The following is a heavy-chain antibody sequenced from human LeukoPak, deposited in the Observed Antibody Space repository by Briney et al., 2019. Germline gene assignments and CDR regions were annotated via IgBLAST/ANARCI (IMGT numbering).Heavy chain of an antibody. CDR3: ARGDGDYRYYYYMDV. CDR2: ISAYNGNT. CDR1: GYTFTSYG. J-gene: IGHJ6*03. Sequence: ASVKVSCKASGYTFTSYGISWVRQAPGQGLEWMGWISAYNGNTNYAQKLLGRVTMTTDTSTSTAYMELRSLRSDDTAVYYCARGDGDYRYYYYMDVWGKGTTVTVSS. V-gene: IGHV1-18*01. D-gene: IGHD4-17*01.